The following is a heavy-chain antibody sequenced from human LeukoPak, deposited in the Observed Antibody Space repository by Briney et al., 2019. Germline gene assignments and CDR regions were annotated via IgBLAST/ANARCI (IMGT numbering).Heavy chain of an antibody. CDR3: AGVVPAAKEGGWFDP. J-gene: IGHJ5*02. V-gene: IGHV4-39*01. D-gene: IGHD2-2*01. CDR2: IYYSGST. Sequence: SETLSLTCTVSGDSISSGGYSWSWIRQHPGKGLEWIGSIYYSGSTYYNPSLKSRVTISVDTSKNQFSLKLSSVTAGDTAVYYCAGVVPAAKEGGWFDPWGQGTLVTVSS. CDR1: GDSISSGGYS.